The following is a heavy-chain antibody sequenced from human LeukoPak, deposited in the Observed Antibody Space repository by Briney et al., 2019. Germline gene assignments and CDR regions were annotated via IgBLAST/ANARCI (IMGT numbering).Heavy chain of an antibody. J-gene: IGHJ4*02. Sequence: SETLSLTCAVYGGSFSGYYWGWIRQPPGKGLEWIGEINHSGSTNYNPFLKSRVTISLDTSKNQFSLKLSSVTAADTAVYYCARLPRLYSSVRTSGDFWGQGTLVTVSS. CDR2: INHSGST. CDR3: ARLPRLYSSVRTSGDF. V-gene: IGHV4-34*01. CDR1: GGSFSGYY. D-gene: IGHD6-19*01.